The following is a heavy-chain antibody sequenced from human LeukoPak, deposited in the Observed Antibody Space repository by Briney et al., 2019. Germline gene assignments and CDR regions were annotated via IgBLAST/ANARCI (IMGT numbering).Heavy chain of an antibody. CDR1: GFTFSSYS. CDR3: ARGELLRLYYYYMDV. CDR2: ISSSSSYI. V-gene: IGHV3-21*01. D-gene: IGHD1-26*01. Sequence: PGGSRRLSCAASGFTFSSYSMNWVRKAPGKGLERDSSISSSSSYIYHADSAKGRFTISRDNAKNSLYLQMNSLRAEDTAVYYCARGELLRLYYYYMDVWGKGTTVTVSS. J-gene: IGHJ6*03.